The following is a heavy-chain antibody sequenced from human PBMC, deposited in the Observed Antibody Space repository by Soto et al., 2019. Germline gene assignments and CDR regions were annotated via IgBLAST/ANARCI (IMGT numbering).Heavy chain of an antibody. Sequence: QVQLVESGGGVVQPGRSLRLSCAASGFTFSSYAMHWVRQAPGKGLEWVAVISYDGSNKYYADSVKGRFTISRDNSKNTLYLQMNSLRAEDTAVYYCARDGALVEWELDYCGQGTLVTVSS. CDR3: ARDGALVEWELDY. CDR1: GFTFSSYA. J-gene: IGHJ4*02. V-gene: IGHV3-30-3*01. D-gene: IGHD1-26*01. CDR2: ISYDGSNK.